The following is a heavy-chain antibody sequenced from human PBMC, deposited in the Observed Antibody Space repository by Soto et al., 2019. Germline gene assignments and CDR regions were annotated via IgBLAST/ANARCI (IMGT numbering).Heavy chain of an antibody. D-gene: IGHD3-16*01. CDR2: ISGGSSYT. V-gene: IGHV3-11*06. Sequence: PGGSLRLSCAASGFSFGDSYMSWIRQSAGKGLEWLSYISGGSSYTKYAESVMGRFTISRDNAKDTLYLQMDSLRAEDTAVYYCGRDLGGASSNWGPGTLVTVSS. J-gene: IGHJ4*02. CDR3: GRDLGGASSN. CDR1: GFSFGDSY.